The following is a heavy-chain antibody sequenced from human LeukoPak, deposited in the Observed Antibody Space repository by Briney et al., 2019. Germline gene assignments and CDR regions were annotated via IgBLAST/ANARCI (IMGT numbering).Heavy chain of an antibody. J-gene: IGHJ4*02. Sequence: SETLSLTCTVSGGSISSYYWSWIRPPPGQGLEWIGYIYYSGSTNYNPSLKSRVTISVDTSKNQFSLKLSSVTAADTAVYYCARGRSGYSYGLTYYFDYWGQGTLVTVSS. CDR3: ARGRSGYSYGLTYYFDY. CDR2: IYYSGST. V-gene: IGHV4-59*01. CDR1: GGSISSYY. D-gene: IGHD5-18*01.